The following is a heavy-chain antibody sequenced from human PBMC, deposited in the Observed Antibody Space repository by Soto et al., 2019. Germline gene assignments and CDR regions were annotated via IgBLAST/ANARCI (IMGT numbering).Heavy chain of an antibody. J-gene: IGHJ3*02. CDR3: ARAKPGIAAAGTPDAFDI. Sequence: EVQLVESGGGLVKPGGSLRLSCAASGFTFSSYSMNWFRQAPGKGLEWVSSISSSSSYIYYADSVKGRFTISRDNGKNSLYLQRNSLRAEDTAVYYCARAKPGIAAAGTPDAFDIWGQGTMVTVSS. CDR2: ISSSSSYI. D-gene: IGHD6-13*01. CDR1: GFTFSSYS. V-gene: IGHV3-21*01.